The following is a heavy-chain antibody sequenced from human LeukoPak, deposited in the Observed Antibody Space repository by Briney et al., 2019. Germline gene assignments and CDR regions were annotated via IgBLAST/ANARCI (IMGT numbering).Heavy chain of an antibody. CDR1: GGSISSGGYS. Sequence: PSETLSLTCAVSGGSISSGGYSWSWIRQPPGKGLEWIGYIYYSGSTNYNPSLKSRVTISVDTSKNQFSLKLSSVTAADTAVYYCARSSRGDWFDYWGQGTLVTVSS. CDR3: ARSSRGDWFDY. CDR2: IYYSGST. J-gene: IGHJ4*02. V-gene: IGHV4-61*08. D-gene: IGHD2-21*02.